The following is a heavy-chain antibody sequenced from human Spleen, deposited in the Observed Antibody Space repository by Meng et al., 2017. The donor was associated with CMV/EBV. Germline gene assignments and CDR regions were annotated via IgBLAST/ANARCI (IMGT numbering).Heavy chain of an antibody. CDR1: GFTFSSYW. D-gene: IGHD1-26*01. J-gene: IGHJ6*02. CDR3: ARGEGATAYYYYGMDV. V-gene: IGHV3-74*01. CDR2: INSDGSST. Sequence: GESLKISCAASGFTFSSYWMHWVRQAPGKGLVWVSRINSDGSSTSYADSVKGRFTIPRDNAKNTLYLQMNSLRAEDTAVYYCARGEGATAYYYYGMDVWGQGTTVTVSS.